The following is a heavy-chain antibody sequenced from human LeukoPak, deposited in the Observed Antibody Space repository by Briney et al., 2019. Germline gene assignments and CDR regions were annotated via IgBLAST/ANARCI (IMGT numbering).Heavy chain of an antibody. V-gene: IGHV1-2*04. Sequence: GASVKVSCKASGYTFTGYYMHWVRQAPGQGLEWMGWINPNSGGTNYAQKFQGWVTMTRDTSISTAYMELSRLRSDDTAVYYCARVRNYDSSGGGYYYGMDVWGQGTTVTVSS. CDR3: ARVRNYDSSGGGYYYGMDV. D-gene: IGHD3-22*01. CDR2: INPNSGGT. J-gene: IGHJ6*02. CDR1: GYTFTGYY.